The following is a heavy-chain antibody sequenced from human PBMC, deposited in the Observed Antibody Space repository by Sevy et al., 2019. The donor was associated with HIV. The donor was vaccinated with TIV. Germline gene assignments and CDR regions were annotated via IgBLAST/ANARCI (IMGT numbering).Heavy chain of an antibody. CDR2: INPSGGST. CDR1: GYTFTSYY. J-gene: IGHJ4*02. Sequence: ASVKVSFKASGYTFTSYYMHWVRQAPGQGLEWMGIINPSGGSTSYAQKFQGRVTMTRDTSTSTVYMELSSLRSEDTAVYYCARVALNAYCGGDCYFGYFDYWGQGTLVTVSS. V-gene: IGHV1-46*03. D-gene: IGHD2-21*01. CDR3: ARVALNAYCGGDCYFGYFDY.